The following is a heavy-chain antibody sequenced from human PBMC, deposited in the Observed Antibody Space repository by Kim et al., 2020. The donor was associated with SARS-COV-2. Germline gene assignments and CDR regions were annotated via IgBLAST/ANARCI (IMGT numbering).Heavy chain of an antibody. Sequence: GGSLRLSCAASGFTFSSYSMNWVRQAPGKGLEWVSSISSSSSYIYYADSVKGRFTISRDNAKNSLYLQMNSLRAEDTAVYYCLSDDCSSTSCPTNWFDPWGQGTLVTVSS. J-gene: IGHJ5*02. V-gene: IGHV3-21*01. D-gene: IGHD2-2*01. CDR3: LSDDCSSTSCPTNWFDP. CDR2: ISSSSSYI. CDR1: GFTFSSYS.